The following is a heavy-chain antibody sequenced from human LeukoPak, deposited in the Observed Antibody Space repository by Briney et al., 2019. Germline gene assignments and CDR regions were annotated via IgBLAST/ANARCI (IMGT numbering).Heavy chain of an antibody. J-gene: IGHJ4*02. V-gene: IGHV4-59*01. D-gene: IGHD6-13*01. CDR2: IYYSGST. CDR3: ARVPAGYYFDY. CDR1: GGSIGSYY. Sequence: SETLSLTCTVSGGSIGSYYWSWIRQPPGKGLEWIGYIYYSGSTNYNPSLKSRVTISVDTSKNQFSLKLSSVTAADTAVYYCARVPAGYYFDYWGQGTLVTVSS.